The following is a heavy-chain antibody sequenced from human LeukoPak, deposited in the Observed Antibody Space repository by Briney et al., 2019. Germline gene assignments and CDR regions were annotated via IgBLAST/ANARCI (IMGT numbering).Heavy chain of an antibody. CDR2: ISYDGSNK. J-gene: IGHJ4*02. CDR1: GITFSSYA. D-gene: IGHD2-2*01. CDR3: ARVMGRYCSSNSCYVDY. V-gene: IGHV3-30*04. Sequence: PGGSLRLSCAASGITFSSYAMHWVRQAPGKGLEWVAVISYDGSNKYYADSVEGRFTISRDNSKNTLYLQMNSLRAEDTAVYYCARVMGRYCSSNSCYVDYWGQGTLVTVSS.